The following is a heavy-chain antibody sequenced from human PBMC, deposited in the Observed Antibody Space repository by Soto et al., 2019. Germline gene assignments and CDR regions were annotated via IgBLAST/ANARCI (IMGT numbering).Heavy chain of an antibody. CDR1: GFSFEKHA. CDR3: SILPTLVVQAAVILAT. Sequence: EEQLLESGGDLVRPGGSLKLSCEGSGFSFEKHAMSWVRQAPGKGLEWVAGLNGNGDHTYYAPYVRGRFTISRDNSKKTVFLKMNSLRADDTGLYYCSILPTLVVQAAVILATWGQGSRVSVS. J-gene: IGHJ5*02. V-gene: IGHV3-23*01. D-gene: IGHD2-15*01. CDR2: LNGNGDHT.